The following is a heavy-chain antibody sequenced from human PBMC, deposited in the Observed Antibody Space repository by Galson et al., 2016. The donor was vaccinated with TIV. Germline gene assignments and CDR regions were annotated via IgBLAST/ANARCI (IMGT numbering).Heavy chain of an antibody. D-gene: IGHD3-16*01. V-gene: IGHV3-21*01. CDR2: ISSRSSYT. Sequence: SLRLSCAASGFTFSSYKMNWVRQAPGKGLEWVSSISSRSSYTHCADSVKGRVTISRDNANNSLYMQMNSLRAEDTAVYYCARDGARVGAHDAIDTWGQGTMVTGSP. CDR1: GFTFSSYK. J-gene: IGHJ3*02. CDR3: ARDGARVGAHDAIDT.